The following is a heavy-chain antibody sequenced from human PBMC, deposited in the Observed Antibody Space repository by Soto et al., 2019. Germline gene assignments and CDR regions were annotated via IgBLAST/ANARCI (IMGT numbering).Heavy chain of an antibody. J-gene: IGHJ5*02. Sequence: SGPRCEPTQTLTLTCTFSGFSLSTSGVGVGWIRQPPGKALEWLALIYWDDDKRYSPSLKSRLTITKDTSKNQVVLTMTNMDPVDTATYYCAHSHSIAAAGTPFDPWGQGTLVTVSS. CDR3: AHSHSIAAAGTPFDP. D-gene: IGHD6-13*01. CDR2: IYWDDDK. V-gene: IGHV2-5*02. CDR1: GFSLSTSGVG.